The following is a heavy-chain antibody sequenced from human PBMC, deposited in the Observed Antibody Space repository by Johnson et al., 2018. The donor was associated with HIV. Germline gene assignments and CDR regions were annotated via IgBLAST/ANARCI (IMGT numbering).Heavy chain of an antibody. V-gene: IGHV3-74*01. Sequence: VQLVESGGGVVQPGGSLRLSCVASGFTFSSFWMHWVRQAPGKGLVWVSFIRSDGISTYYADSVKGRFTISRDNAKNTLYLQMNSLRAEDTAVYYCAREGDCRGARAFDICGQGTMVTVSS. D-gene: IGHD2-15*01. J-gene: IGHJ3*02. CDR3: AREGDCRGARAFDI. CDR1: GFTFSSFW. CDR2: IRSDGIST.